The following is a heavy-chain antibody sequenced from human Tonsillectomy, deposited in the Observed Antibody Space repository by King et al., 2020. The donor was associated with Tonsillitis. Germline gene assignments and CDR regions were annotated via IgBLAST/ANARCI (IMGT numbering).Heavy chain of an antibody. Sequence: QLVQSGGGVVQPGRSLRLSCAASGFTFSSYGMHWIRQAPGKGLEWVAVISYDGSKKYYADSVKGRFTISRDNSKNKLDLQMNSLRAEDTAVYYCAKGLSTSWYDYYYYGMDVWGQGTTVTVSS. V-gene: IGHV3-30*18. J-gene: IGHJ6*02. CDR3: AKGLSTSWYDYYYYGMDV. CDR2: ISYDGSKK. CDR1: GFTFSSYG. D-gene: IGHD6-13*01.